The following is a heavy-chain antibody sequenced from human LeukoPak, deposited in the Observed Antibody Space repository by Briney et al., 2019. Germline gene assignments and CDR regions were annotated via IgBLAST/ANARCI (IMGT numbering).Heavy chain of an antibody. Sequence: ASVKVSCKASGGTFSSYAISWVRQAPGQRLEWMGWINPNSGGTNYAQKFQGRVTMTRDTSIRTAYMELSRLRSDDTAVYYCARDMSSTYYDFWSGYTDAFDIWGQRTMVTVSS. J-gene: IGHJ3*02. D-gene: IGHD3-3*01. CDR2: INPNSGGT. CDR1: GGTFSSYA. CDR3: ARDMSSTYYDFWSGYTDAFDI. V-gene: IGHV1-2*02.